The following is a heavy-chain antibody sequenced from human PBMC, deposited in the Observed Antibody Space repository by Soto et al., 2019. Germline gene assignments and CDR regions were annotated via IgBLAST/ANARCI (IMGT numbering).Heavy chain of an antibody. CDR1: GVSITSSYW. V-gene: IGHV4-4*02. CDR2: MHHSGSL. J-gene: IGHJ6*02. D-gene: IGHD5-18*01. CDR3: ARDPWDTDMAAVPIDV. Sequence: QVRLQESGPGLVKSSETLSLTCGVSGVSITSSYWWSWARQSPGKGLQWIGEMHHSGSLNYNPSLKSRITPSLDKSKNQSSLRLSSVTAADAAVYYCARDPWDTDMAAVPIDVWGQGITVTVSS.